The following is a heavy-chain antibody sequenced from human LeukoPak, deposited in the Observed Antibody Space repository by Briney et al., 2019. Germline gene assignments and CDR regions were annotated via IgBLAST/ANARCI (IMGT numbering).Heavy chain of an antibody. Sequence: PSEPLSLTCTVSGGSISSCAYFWSWIRPHPGNALLWSGYIYYSGSTYYNPSLKSRVTISVDTSKNQFSLKLSSVTAADTAVYYCATSVLRGYSYGPYFDYWGQGTLVTVSS. CDR1: GGSISSCAYF. J-gene: IGHJ4*02. D-gene: IGHD5-18*01. CDR3: ATSVLRGYSYGPYFDY. V-gene: IGHV4-31*03. CDR2: IYYSGST.